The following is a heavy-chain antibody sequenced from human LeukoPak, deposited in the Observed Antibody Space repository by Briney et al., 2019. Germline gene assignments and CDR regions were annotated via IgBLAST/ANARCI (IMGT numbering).Heavy chain of an antibody. J-gene: IGHJ3*02. Sequence: TGASVTDSCKASGYTFTYRYLHCVRQAPGQALEWMVWITPLNGDTNYPQRFQDSVTITRDGSMSTAYMELRSLRSEDTAIYYCVNSGAYAFDIWGPGTMVTVSS. CDR2: ITPLNGDT. CDR1: GYTFTYRY. V-gene: IGHV1-45*01. D-gene: IGHD2/OR15-2a*01. CDR3: VNSGAYAFDI.